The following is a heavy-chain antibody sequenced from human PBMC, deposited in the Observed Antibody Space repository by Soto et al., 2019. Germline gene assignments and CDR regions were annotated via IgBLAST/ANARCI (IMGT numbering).Heavy chain of an antibody. CDR3: ASIAAAATWFDP. CDR1: GGTFSSYT. D-gene: IGHD6-13*01. CDR2: IIPILGIA. V-gene: IGHV1-69*02. J-gene: IGHJ5*02. Sequence: QVQLVQSGAEVKKPGSSVKVSCKASGGTFSSYTISWVRQAPGQGLEWMGRIIPILGIANYAQKFQGRVTITADKSTITAYMELSSLRSEDTAVYYCASIAAAATWFDPWGQGTLVTVSS.